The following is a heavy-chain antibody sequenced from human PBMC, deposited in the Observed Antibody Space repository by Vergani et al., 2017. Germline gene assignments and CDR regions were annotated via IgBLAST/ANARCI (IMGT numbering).Heavy chain of an antibody. Sequence: QVQLVQSGSEVKKPGASVKVSCRASGYTFTNYALNWVRQAPGQGLEWLGWINSNSGNPTYAQRFKGRFVFSLDSSVSTSYLQINSLQPEDTAVYYCVRTRSGAXTGGSCYSGWFDPWGQGTLVTVSS. CDR1: GYTFTNYA. J-gene: IGHJ5*02. CDR2: INSNSGNP. CDR3: VRTRSGAXTGGSCYSGWFDP. D-gene: IGHD2-15*01. V-gene: IGHV7-4-1*02.